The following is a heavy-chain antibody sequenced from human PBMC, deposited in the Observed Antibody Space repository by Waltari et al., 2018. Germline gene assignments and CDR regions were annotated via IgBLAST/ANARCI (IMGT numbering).Heavy chain of an antibody. D-gene: IGHD3-16*01. V-gene: IGHV5-51*01. CDR3: ARFGGEWGKDYYYGLDV. CDR1: GYSFTTYW. J-gene: IGHJ6*02. CDR2: IYPGDSDT. Sequence: EVRLVQSGAEVKKPGESLKISCQGSGYSFTTYWIAWVRQMPGKGLQWMGIIYPGDSDTRYSPSFQGQVSIAADKSTGTAYLQWSSLKASDTAMYYCARFGGEWGKDYYYGLDVWGQGTTVTVSS.